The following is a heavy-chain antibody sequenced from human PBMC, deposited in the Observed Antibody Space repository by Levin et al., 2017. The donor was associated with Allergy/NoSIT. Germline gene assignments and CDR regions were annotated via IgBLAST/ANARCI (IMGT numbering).Heavy chain of an antibody. CDR3: AREREGAGGYYYGMDV. J-gene: IGHJ6*02. CDR2: INPNSGGT. CDR1: GYTFTGYY. Sequence: ASVKVSCKASGYTFTGYYMHWVRQAPGQGLEWMGWINPNSGGTNYAQKFQGWVTMTRDTSISTAYMELSRLRSDDTAVYYCAREREGAGGYYYGMDVWGQGTTVTVSS. V-gene: IGHV1-2*04. D-gene: IGHD1-26*01.